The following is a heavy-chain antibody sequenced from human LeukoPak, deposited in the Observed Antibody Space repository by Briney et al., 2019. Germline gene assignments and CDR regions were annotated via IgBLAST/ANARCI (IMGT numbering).Heavy chain of an antibody. CDR3: GMSGDRVPLQDDVFDV. V-gene: IGHV5-51*01. Sequence: GESLKISCKVSGYSFTSYCIGWVREMPGKGLEWMGIIYPGDSGPTYSPSFQGHVTISVDKSINTAYLQWSSLHASDTAMYYCGMSGDRVPLQDDVFDVWGQGTMVTVST. CDR1: GYSFTSYC. CDR2: IYPGDSGP. J-gene: IGHJ3*01. D-gene: IGHD1-26*01.